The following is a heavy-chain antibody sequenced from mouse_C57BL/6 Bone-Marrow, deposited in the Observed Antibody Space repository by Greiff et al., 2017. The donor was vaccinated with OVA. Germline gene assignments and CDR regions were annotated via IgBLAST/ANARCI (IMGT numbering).Heavy chain of an antibody. J-gene: IGHJ4*01. CDR1: GYTFTSYW. CDR2: IDPSDSYT. CDR3: GTDYVTYAMDY. Sequence: QVQLQQPGAELVKPGASVKLSCKASGYTFTSYWMQWVKQRPGQGLEWIGEIDPSDSYTNYNQKFKGKATLTVDTSSSTAYMQLSSLTSEDSAVYYCGTDYVTYAMDYWGQGTSVTVSS. D-gene: IGHD1-1*01. V-gene: IGHV1-50*01.